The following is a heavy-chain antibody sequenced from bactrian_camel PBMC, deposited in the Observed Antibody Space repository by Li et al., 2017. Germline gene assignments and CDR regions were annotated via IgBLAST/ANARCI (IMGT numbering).Heavy chain of an antibody. J-gene: IGHJ4*01. V-gene: IGHV3S40*01. D-gene: IGHD6*01. CDR1: GITFGSSD. CDR2: SNGGGSST. Sequence: QLVESGGDLVQPGGSLRLSCAASGITFGSSDMSWVRQGPGKGLEWVSASNGGGSSTYYADSVKGRFTISRDVAKSTAYLQLNSLKTEDTAMYYCAGFRERARPGQGTQVTVS.